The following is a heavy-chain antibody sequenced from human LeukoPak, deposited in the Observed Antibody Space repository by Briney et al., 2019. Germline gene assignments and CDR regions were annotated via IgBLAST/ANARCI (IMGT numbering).Heavy chain of an antibody. D-gene: IGHD2-2*01. Sequence: PSETLSLTCTVSGGSISSYYWSWIRQPPGKGLEWIGYIYYSGSTNYNPSLKSRVTISVDTSKNQFSLKLSPVTAADTAVYYCARVPPYCSSTSCENYMDVWGNGTTVTISS. V-gene: IGHV4-59*01. CDR2: IYYSGST. CDR3: ARVPPYCSSTSCENYMDV. CDR1: GGSISSYY. J-gene: IGHJ6*03.